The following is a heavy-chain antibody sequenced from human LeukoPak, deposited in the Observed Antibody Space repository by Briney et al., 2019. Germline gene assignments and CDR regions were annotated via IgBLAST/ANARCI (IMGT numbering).Heavy chain of an antibody. CDR2: IYTSGST. D-gene: IGHD6-19*01. Sequence: PSETLSLTCTVSGGSISSYYWSWIRQPAGKGLEWIGRIYTSGSTNYNPSLKSRVTMSVDTSKNQFSLKLSSVTAADTAVYYCTRLATGYSSGWFAYWGQGTLVTVSS. J-gene: IGHJ4*02. CDR1: GGSISSYY. CDR3: TRLATGYSSGWFAY. V-gene: IGHV4-4*07.